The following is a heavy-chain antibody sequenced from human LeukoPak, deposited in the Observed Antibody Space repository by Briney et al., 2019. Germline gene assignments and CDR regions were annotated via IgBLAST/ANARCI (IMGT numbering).Heavy chain of an antibody. CDR2: IKSKTDGGTT. CDR3: ATAPGVGSGWYAEGFDY. J-gene: IGHJ4*02. CDR1: GFTFSNAW. V-gene: IGHV3-15*01. Sequence: PGGSLRLSCAASGFTFSNAWMSWVRQAPGKGLEWVGRIKSKTDGGTTDYAAPVKGRFTISRDDSKNTLYLQMNSLKTEDTAVYYCATAPGVGSGWYAEGFDYWGQGTLVTVSS. D-gene: IGHD6-19*01.